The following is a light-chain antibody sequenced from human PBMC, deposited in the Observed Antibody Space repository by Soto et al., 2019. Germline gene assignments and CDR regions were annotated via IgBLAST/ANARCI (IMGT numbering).Light chain of an antibody. CDR2: KVS. Sequence: DIQMTQSPSTLSASVGDRVTITCRASQSIDTWSAWYQQKPGKDPKVLISKVSNLEDGSPARFSGSGSWAEFTLSITILQPDDSATYYCKQYKSSLTFGQGTKVDIK. V-gene: IGKV1-5*03. J-gene: IGKJ1*01. CDR3: KQYKSSLT. CDR1: QSIDTW.